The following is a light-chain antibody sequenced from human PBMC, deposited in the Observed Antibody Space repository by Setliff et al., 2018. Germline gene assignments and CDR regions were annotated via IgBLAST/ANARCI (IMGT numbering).Light chain of an antibody. CDR3: CSYVTGGTLA. Sequence: SVLAQPASVSGSPGQSITISCAGTSSDIGSYHLVSWYQQHPGKVPKLMIYEVNKRPSEVSNRFSGSKSGNTASLTISGLQAEDEGDYYCCSYVTGGTLAFGGGTKVTVL. CDR2: EVN. J-gene: IGLJ3*02. V-gene: IGLV2-23*02. CDR1: SSDIGSYHL.